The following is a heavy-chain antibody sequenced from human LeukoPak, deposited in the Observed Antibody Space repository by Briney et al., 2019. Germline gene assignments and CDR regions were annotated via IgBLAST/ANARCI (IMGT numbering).Heavy chain of an antibody. D-gene: IGHD2-15*01. CDR2: IYTSGST. CDR1: GGSISSYY. CDR3: ARQIRYCSGGSCRGGFDP. Sequence: SETLSLTCTVSGGSISSYYWSWIRQPPGKGLEWIGYIYTSGSTNYNPSLKSRVTISVDTSKNQFSLQLSSVTAADTAVYYCARQIRYCSGGSCRGGFDPWGQGTLVTVSS. J-gene: IGHJ5*02. V-gene: IGHV4-4*09.